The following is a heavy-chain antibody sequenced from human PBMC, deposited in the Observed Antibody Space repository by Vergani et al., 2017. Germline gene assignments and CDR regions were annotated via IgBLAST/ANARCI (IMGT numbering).Heavy chain of an antibody. V-gene: IGHV4-59*01. CDR3: ARASTVTTTAFDY. CDR1: GGSISSYY. CDR2: IYYSGST. J-gene: IGHJ4*02. D-gene: IGHD4-17*01. Sequence: QVQLQESGPGLVKPSETLSLTCTVSGGSISSYYWSWIRQPPGKGLEWIGYIYYSGSTNYNPSLKSRVTISVDTSKNQFSLKLRSVTAADTAVYYCARASTVTTTAFDYWGQGTLVTVSS.